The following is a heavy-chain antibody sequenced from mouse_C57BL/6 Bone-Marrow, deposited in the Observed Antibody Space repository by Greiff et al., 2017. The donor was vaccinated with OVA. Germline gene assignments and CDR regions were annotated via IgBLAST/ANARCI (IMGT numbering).Heavy chain of an antibody. V-gene: IGHV5-4*01. J-gene: IGHJ2*01. CDR1: GFTFSSYA. Sequence: EVQGVESGGGLVKPGGSLKLSCAASGFTFSSYAMSWVRQTPEKRLEWVATISDGGSYTYYPDNVKGRFTISRDNAKNNLYLQMSHLKSEDTAMYYCARETYSPYYFDYWGQGTTLTVSS. D-gene: IGHD2-10*01. CDR3: ARETYSPYYFDY. CDR2: ISDGGSYT.